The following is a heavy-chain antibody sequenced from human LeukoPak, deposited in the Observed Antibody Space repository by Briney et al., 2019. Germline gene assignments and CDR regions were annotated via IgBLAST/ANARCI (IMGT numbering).Heavy chain of an antibody. CDR2: ISSSGGST. Sequence: GGSLRLSCAASGFVFRSYAMSWVRQAPGKGLEWVSGISSSGGSTYHADSVRGRFTISRDNSKNTQYLQMNSLRVEDTAVYYCARDPPGIAASGTYYWGQGTLVTVSS. D-gene: IGHD6-13*01. CDR1: GFVFRSYA. V-gene: IGHV3-23*01. CDR3: ARDPPGIAASGTYY. J-gene: IGHJ4*02.